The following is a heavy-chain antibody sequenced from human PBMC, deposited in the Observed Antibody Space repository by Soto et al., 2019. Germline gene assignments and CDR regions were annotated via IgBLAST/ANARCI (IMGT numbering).Heavy chain of an antibody. V-gene: IGHV3-9*01. D-gene: IGHD3-3*01. CDR3: AKDSYDFWSGYPGPNYYYYYGMNV. J-gene: IGHJ6*02. CDR2: ISWNSGSI. Sequence: GGSLRLSCAASGFTFDDYAMHWVRQAPGKGLEWASGISWNSGSIGYADSVKGRFTICRDNAKNSLYLQMNSLRAEDTALYYCAKDSYDFWSGYPGPNYYYYYGMNVWGQGTTVTVSS. CDR1: GFTFDDYA.